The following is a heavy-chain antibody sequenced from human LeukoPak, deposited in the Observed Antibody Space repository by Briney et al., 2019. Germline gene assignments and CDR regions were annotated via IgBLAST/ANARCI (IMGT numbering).Heavy chain of an antibody. Sequence: GESLKISCKGSGYSFTSYWIGWVRQMPGKGLEWMGIIYPGDSDTRYSPSFQGQVTISADKSISTAYLQWSSLKASDTAMYYCARPYCSGGSCYIGPLDIWGQGTMVTVSS. D-gene: IGHD2-15*01. V-gene: IGHV5-51*01. J-gene: IGHJ3*02. CDR1: GYSFTSYW. CDR3: ARPYCSGGSCYIGPLDI. CDR2: IYPGDSDT.